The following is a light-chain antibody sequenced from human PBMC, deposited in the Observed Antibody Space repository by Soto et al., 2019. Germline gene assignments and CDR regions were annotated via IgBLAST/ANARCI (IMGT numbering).Light chain of an antibody. Sequence: QSVLAQPPSASGTPGQRVTISCSGSSSNIGINYVYWYQHLLGTAPKLLIYTNNQRPSGVPDRFSGSKSGASASLAISGLQSEHEADYYCATWDDSLRGVVFGGGTQLTVL. CDR2: TNN. V-gene: IGLV1-47*01. J-gene: IGLJ2*01. CDR3: ATWDDSLRGVV. CDR1: SSNIGINY.